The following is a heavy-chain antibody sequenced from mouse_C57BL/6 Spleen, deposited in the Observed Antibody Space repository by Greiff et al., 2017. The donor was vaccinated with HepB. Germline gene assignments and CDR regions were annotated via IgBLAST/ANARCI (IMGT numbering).Heavy chain of an antibody. D-gene: IGHD1-1*01. J-gene: IGHJ3*01. Sequence: VQLQQSGPELVKPGASVKISCKASGYTFTDYYMNWVKQSHGKSLEWIGDINPNNGGTSYNQKFKGKATLTVDKSSSTAYMELRSLTSEDSAVYYCARGEELLRYPAWFAYWGQGTLVTVSA. CDR2: INPNNGGT. CDR3: ARGEELLRYPAWFAY. CDR1: GYTFTDYY. V-gene: IGHV1-26*01.